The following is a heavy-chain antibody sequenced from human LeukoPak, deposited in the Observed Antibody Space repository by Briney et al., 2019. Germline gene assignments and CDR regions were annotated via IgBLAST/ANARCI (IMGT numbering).Heavy chain of an antibody. Sequence: GESLKISCKGSGYSFTNYWIGWVRQMPGKGLEWMGIIYPGDSDTKYSPSFQGQVTISADTSISTAYLQWSSLKASDTAMHYCARPYSGYDWGAFDIWGQGTMVTVSS. CDR3: ARPYSGYDWGAFDI. V-gene: IGHV5-51*01. J-gene: IGHJ3*02. D-gene: IGHD5-12*01. CDR2: IYPGDSDT. CDR1: GYSFTNYW.